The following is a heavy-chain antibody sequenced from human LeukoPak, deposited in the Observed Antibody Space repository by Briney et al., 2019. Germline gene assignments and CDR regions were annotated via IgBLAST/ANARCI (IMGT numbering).Heavy chain of an antibody. Sequence: PGGSLRLSCAASGLTVSSNYMSWVRQAPGKGLEWVSVIYGGGSTYYADSVKGRFSISRDTSKNAVYLQMNSLRAEDTAVYYCARAQFYHDSSTYGPDYWGQGTLVTVSS. D-gene: IGHD3-22*01. CDR3: ARAQFYHDSSTYGPDY. V-gene: IGHV3-53*01. J-gene: IGHJ4*02. CDR1: GLTVSSNY. CDR2: IYGGGST.